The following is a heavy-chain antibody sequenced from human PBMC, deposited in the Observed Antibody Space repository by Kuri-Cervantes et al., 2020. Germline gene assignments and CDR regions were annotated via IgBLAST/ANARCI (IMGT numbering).Heavy chain of an antibody. Sequence: GGSLRLSCAASGFTFSSYAMSWVRQAPGKGLEWVSTSGSGGGTSYADSVKGRFTISRDNSKNTLYLQMNSLRAEDTAVYYCTRDVPYYYGSGSSDYWGQGTLVTVSS. D-gene: IGHD3-10*01. V-gene: IGHV3-23*01. CDR1: GFTFSSYA. CDR2: SGSGGGT. J-gene: IGHJ4*02. CDR3: TRDVPYYYGSGSSDY.